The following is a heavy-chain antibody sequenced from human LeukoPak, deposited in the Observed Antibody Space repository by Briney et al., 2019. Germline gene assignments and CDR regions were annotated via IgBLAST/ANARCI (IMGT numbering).Heavy chain of an antibody. Sequence: GGSLRLSCAASGFTFSSYAMRWVRQAPGTGLEWMAVISYDGSNKYYADSVKGRFTISRDNSKNTLYLQMNSLRAEDTAVYYCARDRPYYYDSSGSFDYWGQGTLVTVSS. CDR3: ARDRPYYYDSSGSFDY. D-gene: IGHD3-22*01. CDR2: ISYDGSNK. V-gene: IGHV3-30-3*01. CDR1: GFTFSSYA. J-gene: IGHJ4*02.